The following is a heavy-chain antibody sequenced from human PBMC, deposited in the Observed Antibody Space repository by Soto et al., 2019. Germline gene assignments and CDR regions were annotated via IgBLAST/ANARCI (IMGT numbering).Heavy chain of an antibody. CDR1: GFSFSKFV. Sequence: EVELLESGGGLVQPGGSLRLSCAASGFSFSKFVMSWVRQTPGKGLQWVSSIRGSGDRTYYADSVKGRFTVSRDNSTDTLFLPMTSVTADAAGLYYCAWSLVARDYFDVWGQGTMVAVSS. CDR3: AWSLVARDYFDV. CDR2: IRGSGDRT. J-gene: IGHJ3*01. V-gene: IGHV3-23*01. D-gene: IGHD5-12*01.